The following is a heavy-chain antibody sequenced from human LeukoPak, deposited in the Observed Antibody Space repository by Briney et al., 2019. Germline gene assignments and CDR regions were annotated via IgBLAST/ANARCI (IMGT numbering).Heavy chain of an antibody. D-gene: IGHD2-2*01. Sequence: SETLSLTCTVSGGSISSGGYYWSWIRQHPGKGLEWIGYIYYSGSTYYNPSLKSRVTISVDTSKNQFSLKLSSVAAADTAVYYCARDGYQLLSNYYYGMDVWGQGTTVTVSS. CDR1: GGSISSGGYY. J-gene: IGHJ6*02. CDR2: IYYSGST. V-gene: IGHV4-31*03. CDR3: ARDGYQLLSNYYYGMDV.